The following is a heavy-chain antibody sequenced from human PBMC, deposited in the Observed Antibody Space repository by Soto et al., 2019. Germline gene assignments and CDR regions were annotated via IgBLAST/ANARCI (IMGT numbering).Heavy chain of an antibody. CDR3: AILGSVLMELSSLHQ. D-gene: IGHD2-8*01. CDR2: ISGNSGKT. Sequence: EVQLLESGGGLVQPGGSLRLSCTASGFTFSSYAMSWVRQAPGKELEWVSTISGNSGKTNYAASVKGRCSISRDNSKNTVHLPVDSLRAKYTAVYFCAILGSVLMELSSLHQWGHGTLVTVSS. CDR1: GFTFSSYA. V-gene: IGHV3-23*01. J-gene: IGHJ4*01.